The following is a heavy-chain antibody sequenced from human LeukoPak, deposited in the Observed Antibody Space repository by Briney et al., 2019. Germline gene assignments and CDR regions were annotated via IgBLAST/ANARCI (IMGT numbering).Heavy chain of an antibody. CDR3: ARLGYSTGWYNS. CDR1: GGSMNSTSYY. V-gene: IGHV4-39*01. CDR2: IYYSGTT. Sequence: SETLSLTCTVSGGSMNSTSYYWGWIRQPPGKGPDWIANIYYSGTTYYNPSLKSRVTISVDMSKNQFSLILKSVTAADTAVYYCARLGYSTGWYNSWGQGTLVTASS. D-gene: IGHD6-25*01. J-gene: IGHJ5*01.